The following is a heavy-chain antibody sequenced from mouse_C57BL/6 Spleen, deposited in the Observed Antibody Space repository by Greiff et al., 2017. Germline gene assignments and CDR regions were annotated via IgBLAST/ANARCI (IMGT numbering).Heavy chain of an antibody. Sequence: VHLVESGGGLVKPGGSLKLSCAASGFTFSDYGMHWVRQAPEKGLEWVAYISSGSSTIYYADTVKGRFTISRDNAKNTLFLQMTSLRSEDTAMYYCAREWLLKGYYAMDYWGQGTSVTVSS. CDR2: ISSGSSTI. CDR3: AREWLLKGYYAMDY. J-gene: IGHJ4*01. CDR1: GFTFSDYG. V-gene: IGHV5-17*01. D-gene: IGHD2-3*01.